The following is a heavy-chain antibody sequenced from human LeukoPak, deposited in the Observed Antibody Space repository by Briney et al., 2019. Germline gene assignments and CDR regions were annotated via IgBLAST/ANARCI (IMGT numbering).Heavy chain of an antibody. Sequence: ASVKVSCTASGYTFTVYYMHWVRQAPGQGLEWMGWINPNSGGTNYAQKFQGWVTMTRDTSISTAYMELSRLRSDDTAVYYCARATGDTNFDYWGQGTLVTVSS. J-gene: IGHJ4*02. V-gene: IGHV1-2*04. CDR2: INPNSGGT. D-gene: IGHD3-10*01. CDR3: ARATGDTNFDY. CDR1: GYTFTVYY.